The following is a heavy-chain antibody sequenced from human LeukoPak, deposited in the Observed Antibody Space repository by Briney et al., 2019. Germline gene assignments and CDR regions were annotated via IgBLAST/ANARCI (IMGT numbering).Heavy chain of an antibody. CDR3: ARATWDPNYYYYMDV. D-gene: IGHD1-26*01. CDR1: GGTFSSYG. CDR2: ISGSGGST. J-gene: IGHJ6*03. V-gene: IGHV3-23*01. Sequence: GGSLRLSCAASGGTFSSYGMTGVLQAPGKGLEGVSGISGSGGSTYYEDSVKGRFTISRDNSKNTLFLQMNSLRAEDAAVYFCARATWDPNYYYYMDVWGKGTTVTISS.